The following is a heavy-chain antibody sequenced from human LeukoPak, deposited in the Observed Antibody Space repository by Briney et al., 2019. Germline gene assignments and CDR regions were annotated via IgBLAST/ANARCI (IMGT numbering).Heavy chain of an antibody. CDR2: ITPSGGNT. CDR1: GFTFSNYA. CDR3: AKKYCSGPCSGIQYDS. J-gene: IGHJ4*02. D-gene: IGHD2-15*01. V-gene: IGHV3-23*01. Sequence: GGSLRLSCAASGFTFSNYAMKWVRQAPGKALEWVSSITPSGGNTYYADSVKARFTISRDNSKDTLYLQMDSLRAEDSAIYYCAKKYCSGPCSGIQYDSWGQGTLVTVSS.